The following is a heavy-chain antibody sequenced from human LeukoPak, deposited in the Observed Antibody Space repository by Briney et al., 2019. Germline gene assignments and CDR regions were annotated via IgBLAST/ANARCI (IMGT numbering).Heavy chain of an antibody. CDR1: GGSITSFSYF. Sequence: SETLSLTCTVSGGSITSFSYFWGWIRQPPVKGLEWIGSISYSGSTYYNPSLKSRVTISVDTSKNQFSLKLTSVTAADTAVYYCAKDRRPTTVTTFFWSWGQGTLVTVSS. V-gene: IGHV4-39*02. CDR3: AKDRRPTTVTTFFWS. CDR2: ISYSGST. D-gene: IGHD4-17*01. J-gene: IGHJ5*02.